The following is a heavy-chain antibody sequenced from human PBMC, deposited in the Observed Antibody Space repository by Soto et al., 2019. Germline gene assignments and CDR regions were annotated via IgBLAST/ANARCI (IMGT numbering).Heavy chain of an antibody. CDR1: GFTFSSYA. V-gene: IGHV3-30-3*01. J-gene: IGHJ4*02. Sequence: GGSLRLSCAASGFTFSSYAMHWVRQAPGKGLEWVAVISYDGSNKYYADSVKGRFTISRDNSKNTLYLQMNSLRAEDTAVYYCARDPPPRSGSYFDYWGQGTLVTVSS. CDR2: ISYDGSNK. D-gene: IGHD1-26*01. CDR3: ARDPPPRSGSYFDY.